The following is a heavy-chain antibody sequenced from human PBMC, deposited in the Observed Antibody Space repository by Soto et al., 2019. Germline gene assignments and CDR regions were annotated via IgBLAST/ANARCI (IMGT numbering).Heavy chain of an antibody. Sequence: QVQLVQSGAEVKKPGASVKVSCKASGYTFTSYGINWVRQAPGQGLEWMGWISANNGNTHYAQKLQGRVTMTTDTSTSPASMELRSLRSDDTAVYYCARVQSGYDFAYWGQGTLVTVSS. CDR3: ARVQSGYDFAY. D-gene: IGHD5-12*01. V-gene: IGHV1-18*01. J-gene: IGHJ4*02. CDR2: ISANNGNT. CDR1: GYTFTSYG.